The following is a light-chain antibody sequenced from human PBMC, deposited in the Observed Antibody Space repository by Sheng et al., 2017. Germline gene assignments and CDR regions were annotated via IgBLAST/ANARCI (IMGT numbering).Light chain of an antibody. CDR1: QSVSSSY. J-gene: IGKJ3*01. V-gene: IGKV3-20*01. CDR3: QQYGSSPET. Sequence: EIVLTQSPGTLSLSPGERATLSCRASQSVSSSYLAWYQQKPGQAPRLLIYGASSRATGIPDRFSGSGSGTDFTXTISRLEPEDFAVYYCQQYGSSPETFGPGTKVDIK. CDR2: GAS.